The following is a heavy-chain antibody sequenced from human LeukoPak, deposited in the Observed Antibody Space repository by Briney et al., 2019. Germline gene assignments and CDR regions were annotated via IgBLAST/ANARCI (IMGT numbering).Heavy chain of an antibody. CDR2: IYYCGST. CDR3: ARHNMGYCSGGSCYYWFDP. CDR1: GGSISSSSYY. J-gene: IGHJ5*02. V-gene: IGHV4-39*01. Sequence: SETLSLTCTVSGGSISSSSYYWGWIRQPPGKGLEWIGSIYYCGSTYYNPSLKSRVTISVDTSKNQFSLKLSSVTAADTAVYYCARHNMGYCSGGSCYYWFDPWGQGTLVTVSS. D-gene: IGHD2-15*01.